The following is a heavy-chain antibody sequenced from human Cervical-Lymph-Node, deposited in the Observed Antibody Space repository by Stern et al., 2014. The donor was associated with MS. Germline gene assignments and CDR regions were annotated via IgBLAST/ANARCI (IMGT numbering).Heavy chain of an antibody. CDR3: ARDGQQLAPYTMDV. CDR2: IWYDGTNK. CDR1: GFTFRSHA. V-gene: IGHV3-33*01. D-gene: IGHD6-13*01. J-gene: IGHJ6*02. Sequence: AQLVESGGGVLQPGRSLRLSCATSGFTFRSHAMHWVRQAPGKGLEWVAQIWYDGTNKYYADSVTGRFTISRDNSKNTLDLQMNSLRGEDTGVYYCARDGQQLAPYTMDVWGQGTTVTVSS.